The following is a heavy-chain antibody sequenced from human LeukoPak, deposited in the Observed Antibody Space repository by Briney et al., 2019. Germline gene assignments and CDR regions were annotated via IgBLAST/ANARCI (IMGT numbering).Heavy chain of an antibody. D-gene: IGHD2-2*01. CDR2: IYHSGST. CDR3: ARAVGYCSSTSCYGLENWFDP. CDR1: GGSISSGGYS. Sequence: PSQTLSLTCAVSGGSISSGGYSWSWIRQPPGKGLEWIGYIYHSGSTYYNPSLKSRVTISVDRSKNQFSLKLSSVTAADTAVYYCARAVGYCSSTSCYGLENWFDPWGQGTLVTVSS. J-gene: IGHJ5*02. V-gene: IGHV4-30-2*01.